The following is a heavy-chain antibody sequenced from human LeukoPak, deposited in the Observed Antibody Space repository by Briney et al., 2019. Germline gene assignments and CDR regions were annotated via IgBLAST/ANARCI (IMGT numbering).Heavy chain of an antibody. CDR1: GFXFSSHA. V-gene: IGHV3-23*01. D-gene: IGHD5-12*01. Sequence: GGSLRLSCAASGFXFSSHAMSWVRQAPGKGQEWLSFISTSGGGTYYADTVKGRYTISRDNSKNTLYLQMNSLRAEDTAVYYCAKNRYSGYDFSRYFDPWGQGTLVTVSS. J-gene: IGHJ4*02. CDR2: ISTSGGGT. CDR3: AKNRYSGYDFSRYFDP.